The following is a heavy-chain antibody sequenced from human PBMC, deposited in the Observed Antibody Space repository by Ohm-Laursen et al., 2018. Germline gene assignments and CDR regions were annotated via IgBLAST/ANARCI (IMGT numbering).Heavy chain of an antibody. D-gene: IGHD3-16*01. J-gene: IGHJ4*02. Sequence: GSLRLSCTASGFTFSNYAMTWVRQAPGKGLEWVSAISGTGGSAFYADSVKGRFTISRDNSKNTLFLQMNSLRAEDTAVYYCAKDARNYVWGNFGSWGQGTLVTVSS. V-gene: IGHV3-23*01. CDR2: ISGTGGSA. CDR1: GFTFSNYA. CDR3: AKDARNYVWGNFGS.